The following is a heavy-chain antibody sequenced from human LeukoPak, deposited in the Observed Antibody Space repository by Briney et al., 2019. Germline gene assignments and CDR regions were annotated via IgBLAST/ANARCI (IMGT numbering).Heavy chain of an antibody. V-gene: IGHV3-30*04. D-gene: IGHD3-22*01. CDR3: ARGGEGSHYYDSSGVNDY. J-gene: IGHJ4*02. Sequence: GGSLRLSCAASGFTFSSYAMHWVRQAPGKGLEWVAVISYDGSNKYYADSVKGRFTISRDNSKNTLYLQMNSLRAEDTAVYYCARGGEGSHYYDSSGVNDYWGQGPLVTVSS. CDR2: ISYDGSNK. CDR1: GFTFSSYA.